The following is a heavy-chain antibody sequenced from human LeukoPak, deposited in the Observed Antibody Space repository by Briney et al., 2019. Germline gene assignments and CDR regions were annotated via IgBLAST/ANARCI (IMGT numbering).Heavy chain of an antibody. CDR1: GGSISSYY. D-gene: IGHD1-7*01. CDR3: ARRYNWNYAFDI. V-gene: IGHV4-39*01. CDR2: IYYSGST. Sequence: PSETLSLTCTVSGGSISSYYWGWIRQPPGKGLEWIGSIYYSGSTYYNPSLKSRVTISVDTSKNQFSLKLSSVTAADTAVYYCARRYNWNYAFDIWGQGTMVTVSS. J-gene: IGHJ3*02.